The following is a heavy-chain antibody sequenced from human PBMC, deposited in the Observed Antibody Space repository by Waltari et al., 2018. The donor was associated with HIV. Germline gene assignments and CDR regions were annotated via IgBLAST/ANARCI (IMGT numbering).Heavy chain of an antibody. D-gene: IGHD5-12*01. J-gene: IGHJ3*02. Sequence: QVTLKESGPVLVKPTETLTLTCTVSGFSLSNARMGVSWIRQPPGKALEWLAHIFSNDEKAYSSSLKSRLTISNDTSKSQVVLTMTNMDPVDTATYYCARLQGDGYNTDAFDIWGQGTMVTVSS. V-gene: IGHV2-26*01. CDR2: IFSNDEK. CDR3: ARLQGDGYNTDAFDI. CDR1: GFSLSNARMG.